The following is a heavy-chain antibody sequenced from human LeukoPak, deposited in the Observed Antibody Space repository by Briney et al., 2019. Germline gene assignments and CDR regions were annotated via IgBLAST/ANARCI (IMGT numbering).Heavy chain of an antibody. CDR1: GITFSSYA. J-gene: IGHJ4*02. CDR3: AKLSGYPGAY. CDR2: ITGGGGST. Sequence: GGSLRLSCAASGITFSSYAMSWVRQAPGKGLEWVSDITGGGGSTYYADSVKGRFTISRDNSKNTLYLQMNSLRAEDTAVYFCAKLSGYPGAYWGQGTLVTVSS. D-gene: IGHD3-22*01. V-gene: IGHV3-23*01.